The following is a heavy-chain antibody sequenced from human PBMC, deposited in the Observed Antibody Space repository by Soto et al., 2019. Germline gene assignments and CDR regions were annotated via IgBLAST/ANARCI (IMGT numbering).Heavy chain of an antibody. V-gene: IGHV3-23*01. CDR1: GFNFSRHS. CDR2: ISGRGTGT. J-gene: IGHJ4*02. Sequence: PGGSLRLSCAASGFNFSRHSMSWVRQAPGRGLEWVATISGRGTGTYYAESAKGRFTISRDNSKNTLNCQMTSLRVEDTAVYFCAKGLATVSWDFESWGQGILVTVSS. CDR3: AKGLATVSWDFES. D-gene: IGHD5-12*01.